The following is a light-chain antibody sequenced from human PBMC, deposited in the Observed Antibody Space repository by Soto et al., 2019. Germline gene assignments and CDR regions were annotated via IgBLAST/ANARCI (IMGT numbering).Light chain of an antibody. V-gene: IGKV1-5*01. CDR1: QSISNW. CDR2: DAS. Sequence: DIQMTQSPSTLPASVGDRVTITCRASQSISNWLAWYQQKPAKAPKLLIYDASSLGSGVPSRFSGSGSGTEFTLTISSLQPDDFATYYCQHYNSYSEAFGQGTKVDIK. J-gene: IGKJ1*01. CDR3: QHYNSYSEA.